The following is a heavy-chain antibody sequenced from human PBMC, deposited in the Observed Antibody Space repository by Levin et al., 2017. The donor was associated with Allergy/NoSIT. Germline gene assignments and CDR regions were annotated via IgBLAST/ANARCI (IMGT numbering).Heavy chain of an antibody. D-gene: IGHD5-18*01. V-gene: IGHV3-30*04. CDR3: ARGYSYGYQNLGNFDY. CDR1: GFTFSSYA. Sequence: PGGSLRLSCAASGFTFSSYAMHWVRQAPGKGLEWVAVISYDGSNKYYADSVKGRFTISRDNSKNTLYLQMNSLRAEDTAVYYCARGYSYGYQNLGNFDYWGQGTLVTVSS. J-gene: IGHJ4*02. CDR2: ISYDGSNK.